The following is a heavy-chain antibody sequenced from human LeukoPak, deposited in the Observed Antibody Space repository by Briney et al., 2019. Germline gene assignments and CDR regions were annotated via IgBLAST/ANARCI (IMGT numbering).Heavy chain of an antibody. J-gene: IGHJ5*02. CDR3: ARNFMTTVTTQNWFDP. D-gene: IGHD4-17*01. V-gene: IGHV3-21*01. CDR1: GFRFSSYR. CDR2: ISSSSSYI. Sequence: GGSLRLSCAASGFRFSSYRMNWVRQAPGKGLEWVSSISSSSSYIYYADSVKGRFTISRDNAKNSLYLQMNSLRAEDTAVYYCARNFMTTVTTQNWFDPWGQGTLVTVSS.